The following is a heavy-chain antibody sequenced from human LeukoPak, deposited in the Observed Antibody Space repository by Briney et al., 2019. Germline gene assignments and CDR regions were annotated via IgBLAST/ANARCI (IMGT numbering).Heavy chain of an antibody. V-gene: IGHV4-4*07. J-gene: IGHJ4*02. CDR1: GDSVGSYY. CDR3: AREAVYYGSGSLDY. D-gene: IGHD3-10*01. Sequence: PSETLSLTCIVSGDSVGSYYWSWIRQPAGKGLEWIGRIYASGSINYNPSLKSRLTMSLDTSKNQFSLKLSSVTAADTAVYYCAREAVYYGSGSLDYWGQGTLVTVSS. CDR2: IYASGSI.